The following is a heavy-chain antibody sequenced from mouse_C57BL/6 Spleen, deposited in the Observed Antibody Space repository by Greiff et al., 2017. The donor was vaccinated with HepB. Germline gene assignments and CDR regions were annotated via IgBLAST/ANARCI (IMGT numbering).Heavy chain of an antibody. CDR1: GFTFSDYG. Sequence: EVKLVESGGGLVKPGGSLKLSCAASGFTFSDYGMHWVRQAPEKGLEWVAYISSGSSTIYYADTVKGRFTISRDNAKNTLFLQMTSLRSEDTAMYYCARIRNGYHYFDYWGQGTTLTVSS. CDR2: ISSGSSTI. J-gene: IGHJ2*01. V-gene: IGHV5-17*01. CDR3: ARIRNGYHYFDY. D-gene: IGHD2-2*01.